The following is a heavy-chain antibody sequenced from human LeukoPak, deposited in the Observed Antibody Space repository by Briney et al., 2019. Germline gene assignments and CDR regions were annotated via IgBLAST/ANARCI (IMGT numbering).Heavy chain of an antibody. CDR1: GSSISGGHF. J-gene: IGHJ4*02. D-gene: IGHD3-22*01. CDR2: MYHDGTT. Sequence: PSETLSLTCAVSGSSISGGHFWGWIRQPPGKGLEWIGSMYHDGTTYYNSSLKSRVAISVDTSKNQFSLKLKSVTAADTAVYYCARCRFNTAHSYDGGGYFLDYWGQGTLVTVSS. V-gene: IGHV4-38-2*01. CDR3: ARCRFNTAHSYDGGGYFLDY.